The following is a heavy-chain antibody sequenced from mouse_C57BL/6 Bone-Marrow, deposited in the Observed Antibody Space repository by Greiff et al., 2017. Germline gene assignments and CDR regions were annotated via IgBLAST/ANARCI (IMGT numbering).Heavy chain of an antibody. CDR2: INPYNGDT. D-gene: IGHD1-1*01. CDR3: AREGRSSYGDY. J-gene: IGHJ2*01. V-gene: IGHV1-20*01. Sequence: VQLKESGPELVKPGDSVKISCKASGYSFTGYFMNWVMQSHGKSLEWIGRINPYNGDTFYNQKFKGKATLTVDKSSSTAHMELRSLTSEDSAVYYCAREGRSSYGDYWGQGTTLTVSS. CDR1: GYSFTGYF.